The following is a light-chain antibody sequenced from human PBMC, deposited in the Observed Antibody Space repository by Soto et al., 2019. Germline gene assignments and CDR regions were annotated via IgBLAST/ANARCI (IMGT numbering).Light chain of an antibody. J-gene: IGKJ3*01. CDR1: QSVSMH. Sequence: EVVLTQSPVTLSLSPGERATLSCRASQSVSMHLAWYQQKPGQAPRLLIYVTSNRATGIPARFSGSGSGKDFTLTISSLEPEDFAVYYCQQRGNWPPGFTFGPGTKVDI. CDR2: VTS. CDR3: QQRGNWPPGFT. V-gene: IGKV3-11*01.